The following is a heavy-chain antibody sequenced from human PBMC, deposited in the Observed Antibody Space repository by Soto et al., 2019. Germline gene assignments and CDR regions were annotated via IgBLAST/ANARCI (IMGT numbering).Heavy chain of an antibody. Sequence: DVELVESGGGLVQPGGSLRLSCAATGFMFSSYWMTWVRQAPGKGLEWVANINQNGSERYYVDSVEGRFTISRDNAKNSVFLQMENLRVEETAMYYCATDILDFWGQGTLVTVSS. J-gene: IGHJ4*02. CDR1: GFMFSSYW. D-gene: IGHD3-9*01. CDR3: ATDILDF. CDR2: INQNGSER. V-gene: IGHV3-7*05.